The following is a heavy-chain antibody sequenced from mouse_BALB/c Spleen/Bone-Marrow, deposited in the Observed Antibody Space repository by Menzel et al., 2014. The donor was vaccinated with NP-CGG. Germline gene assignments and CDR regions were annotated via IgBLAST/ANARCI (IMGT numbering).Heavy chain of an antibody. Sequence: VKLMESGPGLVQPSQSLSITCTVSGFSLTSYGIHWVRQSPGKGLEWLGVIWSGGSTDYNAAFISRLSISKDNSKSXVFFKMNSLQANDTAIYYCARYGSILDYWGQGTTLTVSS. J-gene: IGHJ2*01. CDR3: ARYGSILDY. CDR2: IWSGGST. V-gene: IGHV2-2*02. D-gene: IGHD1-1*01. CDR1: GFSLTSYG.